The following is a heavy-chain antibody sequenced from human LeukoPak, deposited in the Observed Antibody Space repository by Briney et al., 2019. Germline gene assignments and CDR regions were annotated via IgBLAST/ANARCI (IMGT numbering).Heavy chain of an antibody. J-gene: IGHJ4*02. CDR3: ARNFHPRNWDY. V-gene: IGHV1-69*13. CDR1: GGTFSSYA. Sequence: RTSVKVSCKASGGTFSSYAISWVRQAPGQGLEWMGGIIPIFGTANYAQKFQGRVTITADESTSTAYMELRSLRSDDTAVYYCARNFHPRNWDYWGQGTLVTVSS. CDR2: IIPIFGTA.